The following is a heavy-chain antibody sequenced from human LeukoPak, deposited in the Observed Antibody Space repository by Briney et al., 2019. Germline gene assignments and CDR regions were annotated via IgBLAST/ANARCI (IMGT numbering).Heavy chain of an antibody. V-gene: IGHV3-74*03. J-gene: IGHJ5*02. CDR3: ARDKTMVRGGPFDP. D-gene: IGHD3-10*01. Sequence: GGSLRLSCAASGFTFSSYWMHWVRQAPGKGLVWVSRTNSDASSTTYADSVKGRFTISRDNAKNTLYLQMNSLRAEDTAVYYCARDKTMVRGGPFDPWGQGTLVTVSS. CDR1: GFTFSSYW. CDR2: TNSDASST.